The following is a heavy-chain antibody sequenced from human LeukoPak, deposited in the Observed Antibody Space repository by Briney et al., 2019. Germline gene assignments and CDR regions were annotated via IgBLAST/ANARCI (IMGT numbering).Heavy chain of an antibody. V-gene: IGHV3-7*01. Sequence: GGSLRLSCAASGFTFSSYWMSWVRQALGKGLEWVANIKQDGSEIYYVDSVKGRFTISRDDAKNSLYLQMNSLRAEDTAVYYCARADTSRWDYWGQGTLVTVSS. CDR1: GFTFSSYW. CDR3: ARADTSRWDY. J-gene: IGHJ4*02. CDR2: IKQDGSEI. D-gene: IGHD6-13*01.